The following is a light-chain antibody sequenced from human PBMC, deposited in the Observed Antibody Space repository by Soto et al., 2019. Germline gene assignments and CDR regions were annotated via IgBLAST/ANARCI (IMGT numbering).Light chain of an antibody. V-gene: IGKV2-28*01. CDR3: MQALQTPPG. CDR2: LGS. Sequence: DIVMTQSPLSLPVTPGEPASISCRSSQSLLHSNGYNYLDWYLQKPGQSPQLLIYLGSNRASGVPDRFSGSGSGTDFTLKISRVEAEDVGVYYFMQALQTPPGFGQGTKVEIK. J-gene: IGKJ1*01. CDR1: QSLLHSNGYNY.